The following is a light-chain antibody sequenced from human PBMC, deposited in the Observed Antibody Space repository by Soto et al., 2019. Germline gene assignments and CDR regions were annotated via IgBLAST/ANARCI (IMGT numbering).Light chain of an antibody. Sequence: SVLTQPASVSGSPGQSITISCTGTSSDVGGYNYVSWYQQHPGKAPKLLIYEVSDRPSGVSNRFSGSKSGNTASLTISGLLTEDEADYYCSSYTNNNALVFGGGTQLTVL. CDR1: SSDVGGYNY. CDR2: EVS. CDR3: SSYTNNNALV. V-gene: IGLV2-14*01. J-gene: IGLJ3*02.